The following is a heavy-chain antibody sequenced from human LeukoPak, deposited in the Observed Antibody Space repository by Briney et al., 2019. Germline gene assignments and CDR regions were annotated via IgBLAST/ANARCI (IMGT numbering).Heavy chain of an antibody. V-gene: IGHV3-7*01. CDR1: GFTFSDFW. CDR2: IKQDGSEK. Sequence: GGSLRLSCAASGFTFSDFWMTWVRQAPGKGLEWVANIKQDGSEKYYVDSVKGRFTVSRDNANNSLFLQMNSLRGDDAAVYYCAREPLDTSGYYYGTLDHWGQGTLVTVSS. CDR3: AREPLDTSGYYYGTLDH. D-gene: IGHD3-22*01. J-gene: IGHJ4*02.